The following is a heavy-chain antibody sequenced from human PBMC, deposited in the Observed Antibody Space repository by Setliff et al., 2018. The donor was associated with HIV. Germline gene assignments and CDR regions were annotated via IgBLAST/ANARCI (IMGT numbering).Heavy chain of an antibody. CDR1: GGSITGHY. CDR3: ASGGHRLHDY. J-gene: IGHJ4*02. V-gene: IGHV4-59*11. Sequence: SSETLSLTCTVSGGSITGHYWSWIRQPPGKGLEWIGTIYYSGGTYYKSSLKSRLIISLDTSKNQFSLNLRSVTAADTAVYFCASGGHRLHDYWGQGTLVTVSS. CDR2: IYYSGGT. D-gene: IGHD1-26*01.